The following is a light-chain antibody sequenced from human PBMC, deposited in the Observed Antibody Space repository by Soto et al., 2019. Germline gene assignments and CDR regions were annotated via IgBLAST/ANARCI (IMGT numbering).Light chain of an antibody. J-gene: IGKJ1*01. CDR1: QSVSSSY. Sequence: EIVLTQSPGTLSLSPGERATLSCRASQSVSSSYLAWYQQKPGQAPRLLIYGASSRATGIPDRFSGSGSGTDFPIPSSRMGPYDFAVYYCQQYVSSPTFGQGTKVEIK. V-gene: IGKV3-20*01. CDR3: QQYVSSPT. CDR2: GAS.